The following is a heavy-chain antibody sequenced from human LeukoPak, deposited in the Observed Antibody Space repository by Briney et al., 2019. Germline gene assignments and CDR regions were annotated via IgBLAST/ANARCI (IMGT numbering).Heavy chain of an antibody. D-gene: IGHD2-2*01. V-gene: IGHV3-30*02. CDR1: GFTFSSYG. J-gene: IGHJ5*02. CDR3: AQSLFEIRLGVVVPAAKDWFDP. Sequence: PGGSLRLSCAASGFTFSSYGMHWVRQAPGKGLEWVAFIRYDGSNKYYADSVKGRFTISRDNSKNTLYLQMNSLRAEDTAVYYCAQSLFEIRLGVVVPAAKDWFDPWGQGTLVTVSS. CDR2: IRYDGSNK.